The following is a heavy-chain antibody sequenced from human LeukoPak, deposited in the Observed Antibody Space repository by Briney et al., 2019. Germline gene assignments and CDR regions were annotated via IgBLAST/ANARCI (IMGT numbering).Heavy chain of an antibody. D-gene: IGHD3-22*01. CDR2: IYHSGST. V-gene: IGHV4-38-2*02. CDR3: ARLADYDSSGLPLRCYYYYMDV. CDR1: GYSISSGYY. Sequence: SETLSLTCTVSGYSISSGYYWGWIRQPPGKGLEWIGSIYHSGSTYYNPSLKSRVTISVDTSKNQFSVKLSSVTAADTAVYYCARLADYDSSGLPLRCYYYYMDVWGKGTTVTVSS. J-gene: IGHJ6*03.